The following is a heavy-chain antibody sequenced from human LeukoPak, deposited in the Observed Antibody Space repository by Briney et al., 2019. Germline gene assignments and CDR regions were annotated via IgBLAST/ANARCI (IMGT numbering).Heavy chain of an antibody. CDR2: IYNSGST. CDR3: ARHTSYYFDY. V-gene: IGHV4-59*08. D-gene: IGHD3-10*01. J-gene: IGHJ4*02. Sequence: PSETLSLTCTVSDASISSDYWTWVRQPPGKGLEWIGYIYNSGSTNYNPPLKSRVTMSVATSKNQFSLKLSSVTAADTAVYYCARHTSYYFDYWGQGTLVTVSS. CDR1: DASISSDY.